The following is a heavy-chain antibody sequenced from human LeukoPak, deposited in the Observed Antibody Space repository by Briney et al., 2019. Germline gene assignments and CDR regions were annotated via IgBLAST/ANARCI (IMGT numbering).Heavy chain of an antibody. D-gene: IGHD2-2*01. CDR2: INHSGST. CDR3: ARRRYCSSTSCYLGSAFDI. V-gene: IGHV4-34*01. CDR1: GGSFSGYY. J-gene: IGHJ3*02. Sequence: TSETLSFTCAVYGGSFSGYYWSWIRQPPGKGLEWIGEINHSGSTNYNPSLKSRVTISVDTSKNQFSLKLSSVTAADTAVYYCARRRYCSSTSCYLGSAFDIWGQGTMVTVSS.